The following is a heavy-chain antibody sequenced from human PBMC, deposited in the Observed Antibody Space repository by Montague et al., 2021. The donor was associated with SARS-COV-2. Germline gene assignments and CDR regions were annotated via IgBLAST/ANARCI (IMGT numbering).Heavy chain of an antibody. CDR2: NNYSTST. CDR1: GGSISSGGYY. Sequence: TLSLTCTVSGGSISSGGYYWIWIRQHPGKGLEWVMYNNYSTSTYSTPSLKIRVTISVYRSKNQFSLKLSSVTAADTAVYYCAREMGYCDSLFHGDHYYYGMDVWGQGTTVTVSS. V-gene: IGHV4-31*03. J-gene: IGHJ6*02. D-gene: IGHD3-9*01. CDR3: AREMGYCDSLFHGDHYYYGMDV.